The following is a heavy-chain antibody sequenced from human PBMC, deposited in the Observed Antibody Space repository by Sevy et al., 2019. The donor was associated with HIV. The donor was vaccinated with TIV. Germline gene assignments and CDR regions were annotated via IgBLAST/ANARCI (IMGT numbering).Heavy chain of an antibody. CDR1: GGSMRNFY. CDR3: ARSGFLEWAGSTRGPRNWFDP. V-gene: IGHV4-59*13. D-gene: IGHD3-3*01. Sequence: SETLSLTCSVSGGSMRNFYWSWIRQPPGKGLEWIGNIYYSGSTNYNPSLKSRVTMSVDTSKNQFSLKPSSVTAADTAVYYCARSGFLEWAGSTRGPRNWFDPWGQGTLVTVSS. CDR2: IYYSGST. J-gene: IGHJ5*02.